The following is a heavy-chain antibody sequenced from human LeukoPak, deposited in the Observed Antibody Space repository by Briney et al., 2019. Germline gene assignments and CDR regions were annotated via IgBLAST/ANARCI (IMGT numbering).Heavy chain of an antibody. CDR2: IYTSGST. Sequence: PSETLSLTCTVSGGSISSGSYYWSWIRQPAGKGLEWIGRIYTSGSTNYNPSLKSRVTISVDTSKNQFSLKLSSVTAADTAVYYCARHRRGFDYWGQGTLVTVSS. CDR1: GGSISSGSYY. CDR3: ARHRRGFDY. V-gene: IGHV4-61*02. J-gene: IGHJ4*02.